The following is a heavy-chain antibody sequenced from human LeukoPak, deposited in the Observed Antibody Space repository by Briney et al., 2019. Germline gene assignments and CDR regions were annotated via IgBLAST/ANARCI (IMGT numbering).Heavy chain of an antibody. CDR1: GFTFSGSA. V-gene: IGHV3-73*01. Sequence: GSLRLSCAAAGFTFSGSAMHWVRQASGKGLEWVGRIRSKANSYATAYAASVKGRFTISRDDSKNTAYLQMNSLKTEDTAVYYCTRLGDYGGNSGNYWGQGTLVTVSS. J-gene: IGHJ4*02. CDR2: IRSKANSYAT. CDR3: TRLGDYGGNSGNY. D-gene: IGHD4-23*01.